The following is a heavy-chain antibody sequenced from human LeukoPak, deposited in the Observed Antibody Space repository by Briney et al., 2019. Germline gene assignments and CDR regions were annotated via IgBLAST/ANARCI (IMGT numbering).Heavy chain of an antibody. CDR1: RITFKRFT. J-gene: IGHJ1*01. D-gene: IGHD6-25*01. V-gene: IGHV3-21*01. CDR3: ARGDHSSGWRTAAEYFQH. Sequence: GGSLRLSCTGSRITFKRFTFHWVRQAPGKGLEWVSFISYDSSHIFYADSVKGRFTISRDNAKNSLYLQMNSLRAEDTAVYYCARGDHSSGWRTAAEYFQHWGQGTLVTVSS. CDR2: ISYDSSHI.